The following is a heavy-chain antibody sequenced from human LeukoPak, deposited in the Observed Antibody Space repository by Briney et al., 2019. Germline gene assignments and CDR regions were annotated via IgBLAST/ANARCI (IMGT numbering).Heavy chain of an antibody. D-gene: IGHD4-17*01. CDR1: GYSISSGDYY. CDR2: IYYSGST. Sequence: PSETLSLTCTVSGYSISSGDYYWSWIRQPPGKGLEWIGYIYYSGSTYYNPSLKSRVTISVDTSKNQFSLKLGSVTAADTAVYYCARDHGVTGYWGQGTLVTVSS. CDR3: ARDHGVTGY. J-gene: IGHJ4*02. V-gene: IGHV4-30-4*01.